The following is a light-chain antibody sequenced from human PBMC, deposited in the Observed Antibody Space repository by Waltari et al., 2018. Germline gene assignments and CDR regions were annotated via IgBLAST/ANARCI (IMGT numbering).Light chain of an antibody. CDR1: QNIGTY. CDR3: QQRSYWPRT. CDR2: EAS. Sequence: ETVLTQSPATLSLSPGERATLSCRASQNIGTYLTWFQQRPGQAPRLLIQEASKRATGIPARVSGSGSGTDFTLTSSSLEPEDFAVYYCQQRSYWPRTFGQGTKVEIK. J-gene: IGKJ1*01. V-gene: IGKV3-11*01.